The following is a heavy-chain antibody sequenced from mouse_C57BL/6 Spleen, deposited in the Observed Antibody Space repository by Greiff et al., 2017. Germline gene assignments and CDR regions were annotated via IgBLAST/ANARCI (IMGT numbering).Heavy chain of an antibody. D-gene: IGHD1-1*01. J-gene: IGHJ2*01. CDR3: ARRYYGSSYLDY. CDR2: IDPSGSNT. Sequence: VQLQQSGAELVKPGASVKLSCKASGYTFTSYWMQWVKQRPGQGLEWIGEIDPSGSNTYYNQKFKGNATLTVDTSTTTAYMQLSSLTSEDSAVYYSARRYYGSSYLDYRGQGTTLKVSS. V-gene: IGHV1-50*01. CDR1: GYTFTSYW.